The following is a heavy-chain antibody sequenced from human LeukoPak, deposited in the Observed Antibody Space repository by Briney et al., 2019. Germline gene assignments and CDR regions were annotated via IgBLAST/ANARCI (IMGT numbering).Heavy chain of an antibody. CDR1: GGSFSGYY. D-gene: IGHD3-22*01. CDR3: ARGRGYYDSRGFDY. Sequence: SETPSLTCAVYGGSFSGYYWSWIRQPPGKGLEWIGEINHSGSTNYNPSLKSRVTISVDTSKNQFSLKLSSVTAADTAVYYCARGRGYYDSRGFDYWGQGTLVTVSS. CDR2: INHSGST. V-gene: IGHV4-34*01. J-gene: IGHJ4*02.